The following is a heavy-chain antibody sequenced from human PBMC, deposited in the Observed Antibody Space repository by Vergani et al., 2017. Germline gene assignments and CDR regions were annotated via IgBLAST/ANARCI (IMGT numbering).Heavy chain of an antibody. CDR1: GESITRHSYY. D-gene: IGHD1-26*01. J-gene: IGHJ4*01. V-gene: IGHV4-61*02. CDR2: IYVDGST. Sequence: QVQLLESGPGLVKPSQTLSLTCSVSGESITRHSYYWTWIRQPAGKPLEWVGHIYVDGSTNYNPSLKSRVSISLDTSKNQLSLRLTSVTAADTAVFYCVRGRYSGSSSPYYDLWSHGTLVRVSS. CDR3: VRGRYSGSSSPYYDL.